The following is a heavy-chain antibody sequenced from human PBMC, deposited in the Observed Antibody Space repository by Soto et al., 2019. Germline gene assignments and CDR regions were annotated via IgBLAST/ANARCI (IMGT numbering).Heavy chain of an antibody. V-gene: IGHV4-39*01. CDR1: GDSISSNSYY. J-gene: IGHJ4*01. CDR2: ISYTGVT. Sequence: SETLSLTCDVSGDSISSNSYYWGWIRQPPGKGLEWIGSISYTGVTYYNPSLKSRVTMSVDTSKDRFSLKLTSVTAADTAVYYCARHQPNWGHYYFNYWGQGMLVTVSS. D-gene: IGHD7-27*01. CDR3: ARHQPNWGHYYFNY.